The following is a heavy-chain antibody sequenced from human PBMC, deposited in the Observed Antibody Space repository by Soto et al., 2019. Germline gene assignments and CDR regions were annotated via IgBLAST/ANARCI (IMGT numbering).Heavy chain of an antibody. CDR1: GFTFSSYA. V-gene: IGHV3-23*01. CDR2: ISGSGGST. CDR3: AKDFRDSDYIRCFDY. D-gene: IGHD5-12*01. J-gene: IGHJ4*02. Sequence: GGSLRLSCAASGFTFSSYAMNWVRQAPGKGLEWVSGISGSGGSTYYADSVKGRFTISRDNSKNTLYLQMNSLRADDTALYYCAKDFRDSDYIRCFDYWGQGTLVTVSS.